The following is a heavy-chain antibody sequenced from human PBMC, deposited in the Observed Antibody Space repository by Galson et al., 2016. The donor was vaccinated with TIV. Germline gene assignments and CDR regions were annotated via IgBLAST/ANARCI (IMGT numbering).Heavy chain of an antibody. CDR2: TYYRSRWYY. CDR1: GDSVSSDSAA. CDR3: TRAAGKNGASCYATCETFDV. D-gene: IGHD2-2*01. J-gene: IGHJ3*01. V-gene: IGHV6-1*01. Sequence: CAISGDSVSSDSAAWNWVRQSPSRGLEWQGRTYYRSRWYYDYKVSVKSRITINPDTSKNQFSLQLNSVNPEDTAVYYCTRAAGKNGASCYATCETFDVWGQGTMVTVSS.